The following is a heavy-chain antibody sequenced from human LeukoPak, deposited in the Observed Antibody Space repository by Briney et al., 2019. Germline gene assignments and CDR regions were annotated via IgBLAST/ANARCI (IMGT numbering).Heavy chain of an antibody. CDR3: ARDTGYDNFDY. CDR1: GYTFTSYA. D-gene: IGHD5-12*01. J-gene: IGHJ4*02. CDR2: INAGNGNT. V-gene: IGHV1-3*01. Sequence: GASVKVSCKASGYTFTSYAMHWVRQAPGQRLEWMGWINAGNGNTKYSQKFQGRVTITRDTSASTAYMELSSLRSEDTAVHYCARDTGYDNFDYWGQGTLVTVSS.